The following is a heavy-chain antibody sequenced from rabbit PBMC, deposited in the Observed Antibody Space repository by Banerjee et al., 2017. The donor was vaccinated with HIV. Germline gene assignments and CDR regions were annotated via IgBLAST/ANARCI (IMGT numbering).Heavy chain of an antibody. J-gene: IGHJ4*01. CDR2: IAAGSSGST. Sequence: QEQLVESGGGLVQPEGSLTLTCKASGSDISSNAMCWVRQAPGKGLEWIACIAAGSSGSTYYASWAKGRFTISKTSSTTVTLQMTSLTAADTATYFCARSNDWGLEYFHLWGPGTL. D-gene: IGHD4-1*01. CDR3: ARSNDWGLEYFHL. V-gene: IGHV1S45*01. CDR1: GSDISSNA.